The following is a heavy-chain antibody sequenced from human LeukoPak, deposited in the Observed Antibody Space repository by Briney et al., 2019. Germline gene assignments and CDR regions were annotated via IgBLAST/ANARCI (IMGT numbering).Heavy chain of an antibody. Sequence: SETLSLTRAVYGGSFSGYYWSWIRQPAGKGLEWIGRIYTSGSTNYNPSLKSRVTISVDTSKNQFSLKLSSVTAADTAVYYCARGPYDILTGYSQGYMDVWGKGTTVTVSS. CDR2: IYTSGST. J-gene: IGHJ6*03. D-gene: IGHD3-9*01. CDR1: GGSFSGYY. CDR3: ARGPYDILTGYSQGYMDV. V-gene: IGHV4-59*10.